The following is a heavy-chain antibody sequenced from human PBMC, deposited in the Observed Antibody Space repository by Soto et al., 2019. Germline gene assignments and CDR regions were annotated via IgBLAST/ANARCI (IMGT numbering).Heavy chain of an antibody. D-gene: IGHD2-21*02. CDR3: ARGVTYGFDA. CDR2: MTSDSKTI. Sequence: PGGSLRLSCEASGFTFSIYSVNWVRQAPGKGLEWVSYMTSDSKTIHYADSVKGRFTISRDNAKNSLYLQMNSLRAEDTAVYYCARGVTYGFDAWGQGTMVTVSS. V-gene: IGHV3-48*01. CDR1: GFTFSIYS. J-gene: IGHJ3*01.